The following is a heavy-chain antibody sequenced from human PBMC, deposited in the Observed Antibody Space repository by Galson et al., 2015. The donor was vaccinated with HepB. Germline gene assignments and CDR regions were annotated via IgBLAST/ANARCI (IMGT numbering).Heavy chain of an antibody. V-gene: IGHV4-59*08. D-gene: IGHD3-10*01. CDR3: ARHAGLWFGELMYYFDY. J-gene: IGHJ4*02. CDR2: IHYSGST. Sequence: ETLSLTCTVSGGSINPYYWSWIRQSPEKGLEWIGYIHYSGSTKYNPSLNSRVTLSADTSKNQFSLKLSSVTAADTAVYYCARHAGLWFGELMYYFDYWGQGTLVTVSS. CDR1: GGSINPYY.